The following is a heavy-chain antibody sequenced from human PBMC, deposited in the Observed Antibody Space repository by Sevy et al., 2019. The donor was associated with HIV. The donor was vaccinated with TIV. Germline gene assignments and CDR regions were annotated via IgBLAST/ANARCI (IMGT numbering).Heavy chain of an antibody. V-gene: IGHV1-24*01. CDR2: FDPEDGET. Sequence: ASVKVSCKVSGYTLTKLSMHWVRQAPGKGLEWMGGFDPEDGETIYAQKFQDRITMTEETSTDTAYMELNSLRSEDTAVYYCASGREYYYGNSGYFDYWGQGTLVTVSS. J-gene: IGHJ4*02. D-gene: IGHD3-22*01. CDR1: GYTLTKLS. CDR3: ASGREYYYGNSGYFDY.